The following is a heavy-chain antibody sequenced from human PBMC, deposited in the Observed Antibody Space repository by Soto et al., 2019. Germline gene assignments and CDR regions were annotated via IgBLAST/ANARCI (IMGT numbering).Heavy chain of an antibody. CDR3: ARDFDQYCSGGSCHWGGAFDI. CDR2: IWYDGSNK. J-gene: IGHJ3*02. Sequence: GSLRLSCAASGFTFSSYGMHWVRQAPGKGLEWVAVIWYDGSNKYYADSVKGRFTISRDNSKNTLYLQMNSLRAEDTAVYYCARDFDQYCSGGSCHWGGAFDIWGQGTMVTVSS. V-gene: IGHV3-33*01. D-gene: IGHD2-15*01. CDR1: GFTFSSYG.